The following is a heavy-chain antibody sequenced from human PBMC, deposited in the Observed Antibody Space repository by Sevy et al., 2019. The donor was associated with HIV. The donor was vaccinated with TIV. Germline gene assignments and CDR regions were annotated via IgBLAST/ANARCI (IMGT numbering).Heavy chain of an antibody. CDR1: GFTFSDHY. CDR3: ATHAGIAAAGRVFDY. V-gene: IGHV3-72*01. D-gene: IGHD6-13*01. J-gene: IGHJ4*02. Sequence: GGSLRLSCVASGFTFSDHYMEWVRQAPGKGLEWVGRTRNKADGYTTEDAASVKGRFTISRDESKNSLYVQMNSLKAEDTAVYYCATHAGIAAAGRVFDYWGQGTLVTV. CDR2: TRNKADGYTT.